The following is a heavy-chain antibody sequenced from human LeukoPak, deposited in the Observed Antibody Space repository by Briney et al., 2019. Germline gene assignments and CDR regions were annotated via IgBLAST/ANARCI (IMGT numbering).Heavy chain of an antibody. V-gene: IGHV3-21*01. J-gene: IGHJ3*02. Sequence: PGGSLRLSCAASGFTFINYNMNWVRQAPGKGLEWVSSISSRRNYIYYVDSVKGRFTISRDNAKNSLFLQMNSLRAEDTAVYFCARADTASSSWTIDIWGQGTMVTVSS. CDR2: ISSRRNYI. CDR3: ARADTASSSWTIDI. CDR1: GFTFINYN. D-gene: IGHD6-13*01.